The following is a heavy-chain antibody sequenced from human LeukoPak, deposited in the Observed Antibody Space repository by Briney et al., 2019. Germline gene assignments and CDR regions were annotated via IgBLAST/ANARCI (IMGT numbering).Heavy chain of an antibody. D-gene: IGHD3-10*01. CDR3: TRGNLVREYGPAGDF. J-gene: IGHJ4*02. V-gene: IGHV4-34*01. CDR2: INHSGST. Sequence: SETLSLTCAVYGGSFSGYYWSWIRQPPGKGLEWIGEINHSGSTNYNPSLKSRVTISVDTSKNQFSLKLSSVTAADTAVYYCTRGNLVREYGPAGDFWGQGARVTVSS. CDR1: GGSFSGYY.